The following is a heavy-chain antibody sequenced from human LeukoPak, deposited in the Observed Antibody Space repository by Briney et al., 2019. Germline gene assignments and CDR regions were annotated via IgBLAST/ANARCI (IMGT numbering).Heavy chain of an antibody. CDR3: TRVHIVVVTALFDY. V-gene: IGHV3-49*04. CDR1: GFTFGDYA. D-gene: IGHD2-21*02. CDR2: IRSKAYGGTT. J-gene: IGHJ4*02. Sequence: GGSLRLSCTASGFTFGDYAMSWVRQAPGKGLEWVGFIRSKAYGGTTEYAASVKGRFTISRDDSKSIAYLQMNSLKTEDTAVYYCTRVHIVVVTALFDYWGQGTLVTVSS.